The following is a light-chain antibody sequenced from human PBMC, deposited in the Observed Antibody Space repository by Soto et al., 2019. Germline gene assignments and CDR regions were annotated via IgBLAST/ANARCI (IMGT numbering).Light chain of an antibody. J-gene: IGKJ1*01. CDR1: QSISNRY. CDR3: QQYGSSPWT. Sequence: EIVFAQHPGTLSLSPGDRCTHSSRASQSISNRYLAWYQQKPGQDPRLLIYGSSNRATGIPDRFGGSGSETDFTLTISRLESEDFAVYYCQQYGSSPWTFGQGTKVDI. V-gene: IGKV3-20*01. CDR2: GSS.